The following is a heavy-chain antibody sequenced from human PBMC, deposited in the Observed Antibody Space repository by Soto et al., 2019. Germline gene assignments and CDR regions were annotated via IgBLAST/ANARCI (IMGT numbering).Heavy chain of an antibody. J-gene: IGHJ6*02. CDR3: AKGMIFGGVAPVGYYYGMDV. D-gene: IGHD3-3*01. Sequence: PGGSLRLSCAASGFTFSSYAMSWVRQAPGKGLEWVSAVSGSGGSTYYADSVKGRFTISRDNSKNTLYLQMNSLRADDTAVYYCAKGMIFGGVAPVGYYYGMDVWGQGTTGTVSS. CDR2: VSGSGGST. CDR1: GFTFSSYA. V-gene: IGHV3-23*01.